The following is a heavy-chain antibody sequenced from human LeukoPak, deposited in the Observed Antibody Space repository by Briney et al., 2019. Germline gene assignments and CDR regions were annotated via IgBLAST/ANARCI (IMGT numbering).Heavy chain of an antibody. CDR1: GFTFSRNN. Sequence: PGGSLRLSCAASGFTFSRNNMNWVRQAPGKGLEWVSSISSSSSYIYYADSVKGRFTISRDNAKNSLYLQMNSLRAEDTAVYYCARDRQQLNEYCMDVWGQGTTVTVSS. V-gene: IGHV3-21*01. CDR3: ARDRQQLNEYCMDV. D-gene: IGHD6-13*01. J-gene: IGHJ6*02. CDR2: ISSSSSYI.